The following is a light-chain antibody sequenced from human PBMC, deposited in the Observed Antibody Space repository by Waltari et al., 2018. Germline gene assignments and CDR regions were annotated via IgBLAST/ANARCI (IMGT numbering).Light chain of an antibody. CDR2: GAS. Sequence: ESVLTQSPGTLSLSPGERATLSCRASQSVNNNYLAWYQQKPGQAPRLLIYGASSRATGIPDRFSGSGSGTDFTLTISRLEPEDFAVYYCQQYGISPWRFGQGTEVEIK. CDR1: QSVNNNY. CDR3: QQYGISPWR. J-gene: IGKJ1*01. V-gene: IGKV3-20*01.